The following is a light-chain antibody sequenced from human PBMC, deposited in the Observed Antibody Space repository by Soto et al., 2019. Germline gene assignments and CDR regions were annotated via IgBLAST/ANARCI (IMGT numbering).Light chain of an antibody. Sequence: DLQMTQSPSSLSASVGDRVTITCRASQGIGSDLGWYQQKPGKAPKRLIYAAYNLQSGAPSRFSGSGSGTEFTLTISSLQPEDFATYYCLQHNSYPPTFGGGTKVEIK. CDR1: QGIGSD. CDR3: LQHNSYPPT. V-gene: IGKV1-17*01. CDR2: AAY. J-gene: IGKJ4*01.